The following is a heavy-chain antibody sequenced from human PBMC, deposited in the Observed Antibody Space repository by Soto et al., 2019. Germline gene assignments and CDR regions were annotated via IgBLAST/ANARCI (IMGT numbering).Heavy chain of an antibody. J-gene: IGHJ3*01. Sequence: GGSLRLSCVVSGDSFSTYVMNWVRQAPGKGLEWVSGVTGSGLSTWYADSVKGRFTISRDNAKNKLFLEMNSLSADEAAVYYCVKSKRGSYFAAFDVWGQGTMVTVSS. V-gene: IGHV3-23*01. D-gene: IGHD1-26*01. CDR2: VTGSGLST. CDR1: GDSFSTYV. CDR3: VKSKRGSYFAAFDV.